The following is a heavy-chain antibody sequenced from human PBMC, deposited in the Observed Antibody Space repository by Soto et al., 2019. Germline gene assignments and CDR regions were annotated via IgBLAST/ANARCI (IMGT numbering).Heavy chain of an antibody. Sequence: GGSLRLSCAASGFTFSSYSMNWVRQAPGKGLEWVSSISSSSSYIYYADSVKGRLTISRDNAKNSLYLQMNSLRAEDTAVYYCARGADFWSGYLDYWGQGTLVTVSS. CDR2: ISSSSSYI. V-gene: IGHV3-21*01. CDR3: ARGADFWSGYLDY. CDR1: GFTFSSYS. J-gene: IGHJ4*02. D-gene: IGHD3-3*01.